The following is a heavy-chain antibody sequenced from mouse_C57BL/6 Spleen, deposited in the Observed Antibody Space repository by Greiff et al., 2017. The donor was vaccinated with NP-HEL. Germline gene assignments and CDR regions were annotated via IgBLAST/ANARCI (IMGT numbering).Heavy chain of an antibody. CDR2: ISSGGSYT. Sequence: EVMLVESGGDLVKPGGSLKLSCAASGFTFSSYGMSWVRQTPDKRLEWVATISSGGSYTYYPDSVKGRFTISRDNAKNTLYLQMSSLKSEDTAMYYCARPSAYYSNYTWFAYWGQGTLVTVSA. V-gene: IGHV5-6*02. D-gene: IGHD2-5*01. CDR1: GFTFSSYG. CDR3: ARPSAYYSNYTWFAY. J-gene: IGHJ3*01.